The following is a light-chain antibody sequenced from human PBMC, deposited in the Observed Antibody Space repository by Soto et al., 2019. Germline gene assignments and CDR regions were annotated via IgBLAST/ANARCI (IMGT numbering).Light chain of an antibody. Sequence: EIVLTQSPATLSVSPGERATLSCRATEIIITNLAWFQRKPGQPPSLLIYGSSTRATGVPDRFSGSGSGTEFTLIISSLQSEDVALYYCQQYSNWPPAITFGQGTRLEI. CDR3: QQYSNWPPAIT. J-gene: IGKJ5*01. V-gene: IGKV3-15*01. CDR1: EIIITN. CDR2: GSS.